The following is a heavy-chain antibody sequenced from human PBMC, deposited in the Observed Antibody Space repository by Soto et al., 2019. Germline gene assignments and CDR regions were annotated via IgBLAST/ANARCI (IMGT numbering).Heavy chain of an antibody. Sequence: QVQLVESGGGLVKPGGSLRLSCAASGFTFSDYYMSWIRQAPGKGLEWVSYITSSRSNFTNYADSVKGRSTISRDNAKNSVYLQMDSLRVEDTAVYYCVRDRGYSGFFYWGQGVLVTVSA. CDR2: ITSSRSNFT. CDR1: GFTFSDYY. CDR3: VRDRGYSGFFY. J-gene: IGHJ4*02. V-gene: IGHV3-11*06. D-gene: IGHD5-12*01.